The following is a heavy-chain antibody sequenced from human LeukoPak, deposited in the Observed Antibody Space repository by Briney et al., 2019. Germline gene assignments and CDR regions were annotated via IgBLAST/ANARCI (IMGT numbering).Heavy chain of an antibody. V-gene: IGHV3-23*01. CDR3: AKDPSWSGYFDY. CDR2: ISGSGGST. CDR1: GFTLSSYA. D-gene: IGHD6-13*01. Sequence: GGSLRLSCAASGFTLSSYAMSWVRQAPGKGLEWVSAISGSGGSTYYADSVKGRFTISRDNSKNTQYLQMNSLRAKDTAVYYCAKDPSWSGYFDYWGQGTLVTVSS. J-gene: IGHJ4*02.